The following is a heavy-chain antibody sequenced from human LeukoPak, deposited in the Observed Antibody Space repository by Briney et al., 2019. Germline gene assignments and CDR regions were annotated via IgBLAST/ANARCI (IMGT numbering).Heavy chain of an antibody. CDR1: GFTFSSYA. CDR2: ISDSGGST. D-gene: IGHD3-22*01. CDR3: AKPNYYDRGAFDI. Sequence: GGSLRLSCAASGFTFSSYAMGWVRQAPGKGLEWVSAISDSGGSTYYADSVKGRFTISRDNSKNTLYLQMNSLRAEDTAVYYCAKPNYYDRGAFDIWGQGTMVTVSS. V-gene: IGHV3-23*01. J-gene: IGHJ3*02.